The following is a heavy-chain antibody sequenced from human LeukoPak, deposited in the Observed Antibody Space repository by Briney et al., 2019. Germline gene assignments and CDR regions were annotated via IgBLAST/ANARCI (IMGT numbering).Heavy chain of an antibody. CDR1: GFTFSSYW. Sequence: GGSLRLSCAASGFTFSSYWMSWVRQAPGKGLEWVAHIKQDGSEKYYVDSVKGRFTISRDNAKNSLYLQMNSLRAEDTAVYYCARDKPLLWFGESHYFDYWGQGTLVTVSS. V-gene: IGHV3-7*01. CDR3: ARDKPLLWFGESHYFDY. D-gene: IGHD3-10*01. J-gene: IGHJ4*02. CDR2: IKQDGSEK.